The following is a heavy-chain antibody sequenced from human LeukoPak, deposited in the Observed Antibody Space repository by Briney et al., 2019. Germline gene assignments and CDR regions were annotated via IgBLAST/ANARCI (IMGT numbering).Heavy chain of an antibody. V-gene: IGHV4-34*01. J-gene: IGHJ6*03. CDR1: GGSFSGYY. CDR2: INHSGST. D-gene: IGHD3-22*01. Sequence: SETLSLTCAVYGGSFSGYYWSWIRQPPGKGLEWIGEINHSGSTNYNPSLKSRVTISVDTSKNQFSLKLSSVTAADTAVYYCASLIKGPQNYYYYYYMDVWGKGTTVTVSS. CDR3: ASLIKGPQNYYYYYYMDV.